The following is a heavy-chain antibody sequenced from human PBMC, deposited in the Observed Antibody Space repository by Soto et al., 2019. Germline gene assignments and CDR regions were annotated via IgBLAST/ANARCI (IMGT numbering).Heavy chain of an antibody. CDR2: IIPIFGTA. CDR3: ARDGCSSTSCYDYYGMDV. CDR1: GGTFSSYA. V-gene: IGHV1-69*13. Sequence: SVKVSCKASGGTFSSYAISWVRQAPGQGLEWMGGIIPIFGTANYAQKFQGRVTITADESTSTAYMELRSLRSDDTAVYYCARDGCSSTSCYDYYGMDVWGQGTKVTVSS. J-gene: IGHJ6*02. D-gene: IGHD2-2*01.